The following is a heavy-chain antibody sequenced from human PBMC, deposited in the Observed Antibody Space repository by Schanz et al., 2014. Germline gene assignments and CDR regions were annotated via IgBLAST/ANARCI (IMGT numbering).Heavy chain of an antibody. CDR3: GRAGTGMAGWYFEL. Sequence: EVQLVESGGGLVQPGRSLRLSCAASGFTFSSYGMHWVRQAPGKGLEWVSYISSSSSTRYYADSVKGRFTISRDNSKNTLFLQMSSLRVDDMAVYYCGRAGTGMAGWYFELWGRGTLVTVSS. V-gene: IGHV3-48*01. CDR1: GFTFSSYG. J-gene: IGHJ2*01. CDR2: ISSSSSTR. D-gene: IGHD5-18*01.